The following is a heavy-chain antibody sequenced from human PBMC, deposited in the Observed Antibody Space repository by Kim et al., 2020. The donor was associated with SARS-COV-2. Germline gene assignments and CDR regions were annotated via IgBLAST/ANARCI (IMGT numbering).Heavy chain of an antibody. CDR3: ARGGRGYYGSGSPLSY. V-gene: IGHV3-30*15. J-gene: IGHJ4*02. Sequence: VKSRFTSPRDNSKNTLYLQMSSLRAEDTAVYYCARGGRGYYGSGSPLSYWGQGTLVTVSS. D-gene: IGHD3-10*01.